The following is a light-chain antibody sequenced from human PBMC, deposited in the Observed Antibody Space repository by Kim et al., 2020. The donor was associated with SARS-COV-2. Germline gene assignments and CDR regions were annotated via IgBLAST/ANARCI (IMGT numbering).Light chain of an antibody. V-gene: IGLV4-69*01. CDR2: LNIDGSH. CDR1: SGPRSHA. Sequence: SVKLTCTLSSGPRSHAIAWHQQQPEKGPRFLMNLNIDGSHTKGDGIPDRFSGSSSGAERYLTISSLQSEDEADYYCQTWGTGIRVFGRGTQLTV. J-gene: IGLJ3*02. CDR3: QTWGTGIRV.